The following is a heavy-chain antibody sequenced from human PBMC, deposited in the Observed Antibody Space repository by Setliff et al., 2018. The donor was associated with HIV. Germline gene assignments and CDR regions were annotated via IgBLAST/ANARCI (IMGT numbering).Heavy chain of an antibody. J-gene: IGHJ2*01. CDR1: GYNFAGYW. CDR2: IYPGDSDI. Sequence: GESLKISCKVSGYNFAGYWIAWVRQMPGKGLEWMGFIYPGDSDIRYSPSFQGQVTISVDKSISTAYLRWSSLKASDTAIYYCARHGRGSSPYWYFDLWGRGTLVTVPQ. D-gene: IGHD3-10*01. CDR3: ARHGRGSSPYWYFDL. V-gene: IGHV5-51*01.